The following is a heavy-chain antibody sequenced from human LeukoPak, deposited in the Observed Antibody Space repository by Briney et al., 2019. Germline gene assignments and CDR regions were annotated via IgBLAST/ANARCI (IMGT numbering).Heavy chain of an antibody. J-gene: IGHJ4*02. V-gene: IGHV3-11*01. CDR1: GFTFSDYY. D-gene: IGHD3-3*01. CDR2: ISSSGSTI. Sequence: GGSLRLSCAASGFTFSDYYMSWIRQAPGKGLEWVSYISSSGSTIYYADSVKGRFTISRDNAKNSLYLQMSSLRAEDTAVYYCARNTPDFWSGCCDYWGQGTLVTVSS. CDR3: ARNTPDFWSGCCDY.